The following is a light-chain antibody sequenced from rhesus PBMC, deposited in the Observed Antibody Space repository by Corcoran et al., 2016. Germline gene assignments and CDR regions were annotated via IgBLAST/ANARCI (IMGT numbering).Light chain of an antibody. CDR2: SAA. CDR1: QNIYSN. V-gene: IGKV1S12*01. J-gene: IGKJ3*01. CDR3: QHYYDNPFT. Sequence: DIQMTQSPSALSASVGDRVTISCRASQNIYSNLAWYQQKPGKAPKLLGYSAASLQTGIPSRFSGSGAGTNFTLTISSLQLEDSAAYYCQHYYDNPFTFGPRTKLDIK.